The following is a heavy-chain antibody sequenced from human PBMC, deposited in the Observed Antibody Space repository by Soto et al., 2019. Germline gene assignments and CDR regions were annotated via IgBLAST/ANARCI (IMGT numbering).Heavy chain of an antibody. CDR1: GFTFSSYG. CDR2: ISYDGSNK. Sequence: QVQLVESGGGVVQPGRSLRLSCAASGFTFSSYGMHWVRQAPGKGLEWVAVISYDGSNKYYADSVKGRFTISRDNSKNTLYLQMNSLRAEDTAVYYCAKGFYGSGTWGQGTLVTVSS. D-gene: IGHD3-10*01. J-gene: IGHJ5*02. V-gene: IGHV3-30*18. CDR3: AKGFYGSGT.